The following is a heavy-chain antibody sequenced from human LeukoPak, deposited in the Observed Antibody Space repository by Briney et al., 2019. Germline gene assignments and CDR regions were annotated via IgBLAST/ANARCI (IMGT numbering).Heavy chain of an antibody. CDR1: GFTFSDHY. D-gene: IGHD3-22*01. CDR3: ARVAYYYDSSGYLGGYYYYYMDV. Sequence: RPGGSLRLSCAASGFTFSDHYMDWVRQAPGKGLEWVGRTRNKANSYTTEYAVSVKGRFTISRDDSKNSLYLQMNSLKTEDTAVYYCARVAYYYDSSGYLGGYYYYYMDVWSKGTTVTVSS. J-gene: IGHJ6*03. V-gene: IGHV3-72*01. CDR2: TRNKANSYTT.